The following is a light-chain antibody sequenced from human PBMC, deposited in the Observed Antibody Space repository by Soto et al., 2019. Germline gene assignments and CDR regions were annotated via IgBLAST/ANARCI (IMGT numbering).Light chain of an antibody. V-gene: IGKV3-20*01. Sequence: EIVLTQSPGTLSLSPGERATLSCRVSQSVSSSYLAWYQQKPGQAPRLLIYGASSRATGVPDRVSGSGSETEFTLTISRLEPEDFAVYYCQQCGSAPLTFGQGTKVDI. CDR3: QQCGSAPLT. J-gene: IGKJ1*01. CDR2: GAS. CDR1: QSVSSSY.